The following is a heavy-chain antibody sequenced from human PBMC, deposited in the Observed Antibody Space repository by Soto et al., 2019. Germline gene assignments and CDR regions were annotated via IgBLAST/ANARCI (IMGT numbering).Heavy chain of an antibody. V-gene: IGHV4-59*08. D-gene: IGHD2-2*01. J-gene: IGHJ6*03. CDR3: ARCPGAPCYAHYYVEV. Sequence: SETLALTCTVSGGSISSDYWRWIRQPPGKGLEWVGYIYYSGSTNYNPSLKSRVTISVDTSRNQFALKLTSVTAADTAVYYCARCPGAPCYAHYYVEVRGKGTT. CDR2: IYYSGST. CDR1: GGSISSDY.